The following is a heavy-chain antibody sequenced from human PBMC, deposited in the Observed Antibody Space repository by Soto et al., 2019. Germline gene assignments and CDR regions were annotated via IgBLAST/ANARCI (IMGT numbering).Heavy chain of an antibody. V-gene: IGHV3-7*01. Sequence: GGSLRLSCAASGFTFSHYWMSWARLTPGKGLEWVANMNEGGSDTYYVDSVKGRFTISRDNGKNALYLQMNSLRAEDTAVYYCARNPDAGTVDFWRQGTLVTVSS. CDR1: GFTFSHYW. D-gene: IGHD1-7*01. J-gene: IGHJ4*02. CDR3: ARNPDAGTVDF. CDR2: MNEGGSDT.